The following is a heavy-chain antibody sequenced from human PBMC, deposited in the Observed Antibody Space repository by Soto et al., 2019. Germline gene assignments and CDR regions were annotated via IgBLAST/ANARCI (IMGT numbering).Heavy chain of an antibody. V-gene: IGHV3-30-3*01. CDR1: GFTFSNYA. J-gene: IGHJ6*02. D-gene: IGHD6-13*01. Sequence: QVQLVESGGGVVQPGRSLRLSCAASGFTFSNYAMHWVRQAPGKGLEWVAVISHDGFNKYYADSVKGRFTISRDSSKNTLYLQMISLRVEDTAVYSCARDSGSSWYFGMDVWGQGTTVTVSS. CDR2: ISHDGFNK. CDR3: ARDSGSSWYFGMDV.